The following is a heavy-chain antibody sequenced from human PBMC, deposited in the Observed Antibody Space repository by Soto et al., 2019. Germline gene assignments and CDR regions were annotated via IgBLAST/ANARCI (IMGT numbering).Heavy chain of an antibody. Sequence: QVQLVESGGGVVQPGRSLRLSCAASGFTFSSYAMHWVRQAPGKGLEWVAVISNDGDHKYYADSVKGRFNISRDNSDNTLYLQMNSLRPEDTGVYDCASDEAPSASWNAPVYYYCGLDVGGQGSTVTVSS. V-gene: IGHV3-30-3*01. D-gene: IGHD1-1*01. CDR1: GFTFSSYA. J-gene: IGHJ6*02. CDR2: ISNDGDHK. CDR3: ASDEAPSASWNAPVYYYCGLDV.